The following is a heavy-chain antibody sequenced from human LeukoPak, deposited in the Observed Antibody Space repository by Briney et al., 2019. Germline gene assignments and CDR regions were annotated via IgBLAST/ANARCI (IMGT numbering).Heavy chain of an antibody. CDR2: INHSGST. Sequence: SETLSLTCAVYGGSFSGYYWSWIRQPPGKGLEWIGEINHSGSTNYNPSLKSRGTISVDTSKNQFSLKLSSVTAADTAVYYCASFGVVTQGSWGQGTLVTVSS. V-gene: IGHV4-34*01. CDR1: GGSFSGYY. D-gene: IGHD3-3*01. J-gene: IGHJ4*02. CDR3: ASFGVVTQGS.